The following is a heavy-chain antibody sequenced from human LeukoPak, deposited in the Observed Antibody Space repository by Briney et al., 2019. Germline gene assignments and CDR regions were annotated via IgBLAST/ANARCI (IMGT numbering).Heavy chain of an antibody. CDR2: ISYDGSNK. Sequence: GGSLRLSCAASGFTFSSYAMHWVRQAPGKGLEWVAVISYDGSNKYYADSVKGRFTVSRDNSRNTLYLQMNSLRAEDTSVYYCARDPSSGFYYYFDYWGQGTLVTVSS. CDR3: ARDPSSGFYYYFDY. CDR1: GFTFSSYA. D-gene: IGHD3-22*01. V-gene: IGHV3-30-3*01. J-gene: IGHJ4*02.